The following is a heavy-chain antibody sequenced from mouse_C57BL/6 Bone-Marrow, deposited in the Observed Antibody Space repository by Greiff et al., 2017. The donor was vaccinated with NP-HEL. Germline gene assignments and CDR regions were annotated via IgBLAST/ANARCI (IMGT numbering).Heavy chain of an antibody. D-gene: IGHD3-2*02. J-gene: IGHJ2*01. CDR3: ARDSGYAFDY. V-gene: IGHV1-53*01. CDR1: GYTFTSYW. Sequence: QVQLKQPGTELVKPGASVKLSCKASGYTFTSYWMHWLKQRPGQGLEWIGNINPNNGGTNDNEKFKTKATLTVDKSSSTAYMQLSSLTSEDSAVDYCARDSGYAFDYGGQGTTLTVPS. CDR2: INPNNGGT.